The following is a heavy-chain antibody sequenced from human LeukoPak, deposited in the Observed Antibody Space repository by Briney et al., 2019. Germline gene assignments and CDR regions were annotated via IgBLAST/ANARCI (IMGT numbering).Heavy chain of an antibody. V-gene: IGHV1-18*01. CDR2: ISACNGNT. CDR3: ARSDSSVGRDAFDI. CDR1: GYTFTSYG. D-gene: IGHD3-22*01. J-gene: IGHJ3*02. Sequence: GASVKVSCKASGYTFTSYGISWVRQAPGQGLEWMGWISACNGNTNYAQKLQGRVTMTTDTSTSTAYMELRSLRSDDTAVYYCARSDSSVGRDAFDIWGQGTMVTVSS.